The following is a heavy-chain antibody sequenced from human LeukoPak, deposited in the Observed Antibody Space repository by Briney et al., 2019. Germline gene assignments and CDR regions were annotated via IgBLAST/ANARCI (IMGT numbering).Heavy chain of an antibody. J-gene: IGHJ4*02. CDR1: GFTFSSYA. V-gene: IGHV3-23*01. CDR2: ISGSGGST. D-gene: IGHD3-3*01. CDR3: AKDEGIFGVVIHTLFDY. Sequence: GGSLRLSCAASGFTFSSYAMSWVRQAPGKGLEWVSAISGSGGSTYYADSVKGRFTISSDNSKNTLYLQMNSLRAEDTAVYYCAKDEGIFGVVIHTLFDYWGQGTLVTVSS.